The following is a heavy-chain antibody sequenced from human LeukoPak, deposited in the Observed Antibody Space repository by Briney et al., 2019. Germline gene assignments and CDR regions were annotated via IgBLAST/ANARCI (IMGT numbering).Heavy chain of an antibody. CDR2: ISYDGSNE. V-gene: IGHV3-30*18. CDR1: GFTFSSYC. Sequence: GGSLRLSCAASGFTFSSYCMHWVRQAPGKGLEWVAVISYDGSNEYYADSVKGRFTISRDNSKNTLYLQMNSLRAEDTAVYYCAKAVSSSWYYFDYWGEGTLVTVSS. D-gene: IGHD6-13*01. J-gene: IGHJ4*02. CDR3: AKAVSSSWYYFDY.